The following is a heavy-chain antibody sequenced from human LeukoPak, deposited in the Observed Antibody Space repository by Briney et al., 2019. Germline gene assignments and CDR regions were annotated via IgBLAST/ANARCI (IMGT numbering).Heavy chain of an antibody. J-gene: IGHJ4*02. D-gene: IGHD3-22*01. CDR2: ISGSGGST. CDR1: GFTFSSYA. Sequence: PGGSLRLSCAASGFTFSSYAMTWVRQAPGKGLEWVSGISGSGGSTYYADSVKGRFTISRDNSKNTLYVQMNSLRAEDTAVYYCAKSDYYDSSGYYYGSDHWGQGTLVTVSS. V-gene: IGHV3-23*01. CDR3: AKSDYYDSSGYYYGSDH.